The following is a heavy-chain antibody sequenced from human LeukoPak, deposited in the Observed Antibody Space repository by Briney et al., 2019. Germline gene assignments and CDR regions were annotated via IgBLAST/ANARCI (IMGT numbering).Heavy chain of an antibody. Sequence: PGGSLRLSCAASGFTFSSYSMNWVRQAPGKGLEWVSSITTSSTYIYYAGSVKGRFTISRDNAKNSLYLQMNSLRAEDTAVYFCARDPYSGSYGPYYYYFMDVWGKGTTVTISS. J-gene: IGHJ6*03. CDR2: ITTSSTYI. D-gene: IGHD1-26*01. V-gene: IGHV3-21*01. CDR3: ARDPYSGSYGPYYYYFMDV. CDR1: GFTFSSYS.